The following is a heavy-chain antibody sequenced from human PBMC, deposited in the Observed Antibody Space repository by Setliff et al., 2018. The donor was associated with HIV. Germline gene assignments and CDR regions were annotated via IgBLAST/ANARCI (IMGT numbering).Heavy chain of an antibody. CDR3: TRDTFGGYSHGTTGGY. J-gene: IGHJ4*02. D-gene: IGHD5-18*01. CDR2: IKIKTDGGTI. CDR1: GFTISNVW. Sequence: GGSLRLSCAASGFTISNVWMTWVRQAPGKRLEWVGRIKIKTDGGTIDYAAPVKGRFTISRDDSKNTLYLQMNSLKTEDTAVYYCTRDTFGGYSHGTTGGYWGQGTLVTVSS. V-gene: IGHV3-15*01.